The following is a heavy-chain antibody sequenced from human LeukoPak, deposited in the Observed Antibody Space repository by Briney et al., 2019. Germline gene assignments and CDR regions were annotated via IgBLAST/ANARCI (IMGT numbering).Heavy chain of an antibody. J-gene: IGHJ4*02. CDR1: GYTFTSYA. Sequence: ASVKVSCKASGYTFTSYAMNWVRQAPGQGLEWMGWINTNTGNPTYAQGFTGRFVFSLDTSVSTAYLQISSLKAEDTAVYYCARGNLFHCSSTSCSAGYFDYWGQGTLVTVSS. CDR3: ARGNLFHCSSTSCSAGYFDY. V-gene: IGHV7-4-1*02. CDR2: INTNTGNP. D-gene: IGHD2-2*01.